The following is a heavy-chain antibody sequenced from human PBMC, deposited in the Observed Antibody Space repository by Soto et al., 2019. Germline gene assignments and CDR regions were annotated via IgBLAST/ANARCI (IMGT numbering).Heavy chain of an antibody. CDR2: INPNGGAT. J-gene: IGHJ6*03. CDR1: GDSFNDYY. D-gene: IGHD5-12*01. CDR3: ARESGGATATLDYYYFYMDV. V-gene: IGHV1-2*02. Sequence: VQLAQSGAEVKKPGASVKVSCKTSGDSFNDYYIHWVRQAPGQGLEWMGWINPNGGATKYAQKFRGRVTVTRATSIRTVYMELNSLRSDDTAVYYCARESGGATATLDYYYFYMDVWGKGTTVTVSS.